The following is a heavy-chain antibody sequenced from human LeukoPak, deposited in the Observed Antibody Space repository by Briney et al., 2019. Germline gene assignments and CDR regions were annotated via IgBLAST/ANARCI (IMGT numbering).Heavy chain of an antibody. Sequence: PGGSLRLSCAASGFTVSSNYMSWVRQAPGKGLEWVSVIYSGGSTYYADSVKGRFTISRDNAKNSLYLQMNSLRVEDTAVYYCARPDEQQLVRDAFDIWGQGTMVTVSS. CDR1: GFTVSSNY. CDR3: ARPDEQQLVRDAFDI. CDR2: IYSGGST. V-gene: IGHV3-53*01. D-gene: IGHD6-13*01. J-gene: IGHJ3*02.